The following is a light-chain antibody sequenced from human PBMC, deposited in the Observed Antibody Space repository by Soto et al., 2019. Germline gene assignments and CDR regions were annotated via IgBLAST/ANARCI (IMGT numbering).Light chain of an antibody. V-gene: IGKV3-15*01. CDR2: GAS. CDR3: QHYNNWPPWT. J-gene: IGKJ1*01. CDR1: QSVSSN. Sequence: EIVMTQSPATLSVSPGERATLSCRASQSVSSNFACYEQKTGQAPRVLIYGASTRATSIPARFSGSGSGTEVALTISSLQSEDFAVYYCQHYNNWPPWTFGQGTKVEIK.